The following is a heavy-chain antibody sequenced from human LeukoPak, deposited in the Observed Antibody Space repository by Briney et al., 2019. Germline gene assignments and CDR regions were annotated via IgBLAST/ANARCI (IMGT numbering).Heavy chain of an antibody. V-gene: IGHV4-59*01. CDR1: GGSISGYY. D-gene: IGHD3-9*01. CDR2: IYYSGST. Sequence: SETLSLTCTVSGGSISGYYWSWIRQPPGKGLEWIGFIYYSGSTNYNPSLKSRVTISVDTSKNQFSLKLSSVTAADTAVYYCARSKDILTGYCFDYWGQGTLATVSS. J-gene: IGHJ4*02. CDR3: ARSKDILTGYCFDY.